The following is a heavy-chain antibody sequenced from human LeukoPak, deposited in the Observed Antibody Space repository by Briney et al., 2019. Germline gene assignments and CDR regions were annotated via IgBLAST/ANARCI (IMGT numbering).Heavy chain of an antibody. D-gene: IGHD3-22*01. CDR1: GFTFSSYW. CDR3: ARDLYYYDSSGSAFDI. CDR2: IKQDGSEK. Sequence: SGGSLRLSCAASGFTFSSYWMSWVRQAPGKGLEWVANIKQDGSEKYYVDSVKGRFTISRDNAKTSLYLQMNSLRAEDTAVYYCARDLYYYDSSGSAFDIWGQGTMVTVSS. V-gene: IGHV3-7*03. J-gene: IGHJ3*02.